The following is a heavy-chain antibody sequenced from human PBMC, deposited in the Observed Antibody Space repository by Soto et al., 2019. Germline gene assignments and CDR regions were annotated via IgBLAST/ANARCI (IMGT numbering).Heavy chain of an antibody. CDR2: IIPILGIA. CDR3: GRFGDSKHYYYGMDV. J-gene: IGHJ6*02. Sequence: QVQLVQSGAEVKKPGSSVKVSCKASGGTFSSYTISWVRQAPGQGLEWMGRIIPILGIANYAQKFQGRVTITADKSTSTAYMGRGRLRSEDTAVYYCGRFGDSKHYYYGMDVWGQGTTVTVSS. D-gene: IGHD3-10*01. V-gene: IGHV1-69*02. CDR1: GGTFSSYT.